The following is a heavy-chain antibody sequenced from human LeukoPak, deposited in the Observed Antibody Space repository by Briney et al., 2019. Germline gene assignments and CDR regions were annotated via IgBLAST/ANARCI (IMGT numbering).Heavy chain of an antibody. J-gene: IGHJ4*02. D-gene: IGHD1-26*01. CDR3: AKGFGSYYSSGVYMAY. V-gene: IGHV3-23*01. Sequence: GGSLRLSCAVSGLTFNNYAMSWVRQAPGKGLEWVSGISGRGASKYYADSVKGRFTISRDNTKKTLYLQMKSLRAEDTAVYYCAKGFGSYYSSGVYMAYWGQGTLVTVSS. CDR2: ISGRGASK. CDR1: GLTFNNYA.